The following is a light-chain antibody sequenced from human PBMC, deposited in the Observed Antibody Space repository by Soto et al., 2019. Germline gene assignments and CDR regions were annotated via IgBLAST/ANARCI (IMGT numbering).Light chain of an antibody. Sequence: QSVLTQPPSVSGAPGQRVTISCTGSSSNIGAGYDVHWYQQLPGTAPKLLIYVNSNRPSGVPDRFSGSKSGTSASLAITGFQAEDEADYYCQSYDSSLSVVFGGGTKVTVL. J-gene: IGLJ2*01. CDR3: QSYDSSLSVV. CDR2: VNS. CDR1: SSNIGAGYD. V-gene: IGLV1-40*01.